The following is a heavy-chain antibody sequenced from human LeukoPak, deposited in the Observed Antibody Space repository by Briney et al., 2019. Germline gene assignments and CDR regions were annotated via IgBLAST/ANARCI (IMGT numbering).Heavy chain of an antibody. V-gene: IGHV3-23*01. CDR2: ISNDGGGT. CDR1: GFNFNNYG. CDR3: AKGGSGYFLDL. J-gene: IGHJ5*02. Sequence: PGGSLRLSCAASGFNFNNYGLIWVRQAPGKGLEWVSAISNDGGGTTYADFVKGRFTISRDNSKNNLFLQMNSLRAEDTALYYCAKGGSGYFLDLWGQGTLVTVSS. D-gene: IGHD3-3*01.